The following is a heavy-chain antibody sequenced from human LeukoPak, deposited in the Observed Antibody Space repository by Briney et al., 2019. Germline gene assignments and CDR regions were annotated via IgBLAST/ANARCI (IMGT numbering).Heavy chain of an antibody. CDR1: GYTFTGYL. CDR2: INPNNRKA. V-gene: IGHV1-2*02. D-gene: IGHD1-20*01. CDR3: VRDLTGTTGDGVY. Sequence: ASVKVSCKTSGYTFTGYLMHWARQAPGQGLVWMRWINPNNRKASYAQQFQGRVTMTRDTSISTASMELSRLTSDDTAIYYCVRDLTGTTGDGVYWGQGTLVTVSS. J-gene: IGHJ4*02.